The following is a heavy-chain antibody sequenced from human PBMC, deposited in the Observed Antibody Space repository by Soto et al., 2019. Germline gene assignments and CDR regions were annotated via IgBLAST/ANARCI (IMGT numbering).Heavy chain of an antibody. CDR2: ISYDGSNK. CDR3: AKDGGYCSSTSCPHLSY. Sequence: VGSLRLSCAASGFTFSSYGMHWVRQAPGKGLEWVAVISYDGSNKYYADSVKGRFTISRDNSKNTLYLQMNSLRAEDTAVYYCAKDGGYCSSTSCPHLSYWGQGT. J-gene: IGHJ4*02. V-gene: IGHV3-30*18. D-gene: IGHD2-2*01. CDR1: GFTFSSYG.